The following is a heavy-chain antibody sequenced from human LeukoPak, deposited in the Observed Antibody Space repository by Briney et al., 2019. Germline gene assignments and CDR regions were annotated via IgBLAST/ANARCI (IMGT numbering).Heavy chain of an antibody. V-gene: IGHV3-21*01. Sequence: GGSLRLSCVASGFTFSRYSMNWVRQAPGKRLEWVSSISTSSTYIYYADSVKGRSTISRDNAKNSLYLQMNSLRAEDTAVYFCARTGKDSSGYYTDYWGQGTLVTVSS. CDR3: ARTGKDSSGYYTDY. D-gene: IGHD3-22*01. J-gene: IGHJ4*02. CDR1: GFTFSRYS. CDR2: ISTSSTYI.